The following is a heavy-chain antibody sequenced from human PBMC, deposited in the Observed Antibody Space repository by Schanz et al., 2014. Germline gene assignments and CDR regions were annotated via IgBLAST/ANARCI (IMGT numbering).Heavy chain of an antibody. CDR3: AKDRRDNYGSGTFYFEH. D-gene: IGHD3-10*01. J-gene: IGHJ4*02. CDR2: IRYDGSNQ. Sequence: QVQLVESGGGVVQPGGSLRLSCAASGFTFTNLGMHWVRRAPGKGLEWVAFIRYDGSNQYYADSVKGRFTISRDTSKNTLYLQMSSLRAEDTALYFCAKDRRDNYGSGTFYFEHWGQGTLVTVSS. V-gene: IGHV3-30*02. CDR1: GFTFTNLG.